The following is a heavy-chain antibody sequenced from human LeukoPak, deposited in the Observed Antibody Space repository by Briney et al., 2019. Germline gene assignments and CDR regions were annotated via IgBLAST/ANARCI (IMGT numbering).Heavy chain of an antibody. D-gene: IGHD3-10*01. CDR3: AREARGSGSYYSDY. CDR1: GYSFTGYY. CDR2: INPNSGGT. Sequence: ASVKVSCKASGYSFTGYYMHWVRQAPGQGLEWMGWINPNSGGTDYAQKFQGRATMTRDTSISTVYMELSSLTSDDTAVYHCAREARGSGSYYSDYWGQGTLVTVSS. V-gene: IGHV1-2*02. J-gene: IGHJ4*02.